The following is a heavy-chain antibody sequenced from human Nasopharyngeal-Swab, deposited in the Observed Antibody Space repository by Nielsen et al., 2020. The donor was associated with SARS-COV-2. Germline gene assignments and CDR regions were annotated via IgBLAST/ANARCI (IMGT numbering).Heavy chain of an antibody. CDR3: ARGRGGSDWYLDP. J-gene: IGHJ2*01. CDR1: GFIVKDNN. CDR2: TSSGLAT. V-gene: IGHV3-53*04. D-gene: IGHD3-16*01. Sequence: GGSLRLSCAASGFIVKDNNIHWVRQAPGKGLQWVSFTSSGLATDYSDSVKGRFTISRHNSENTLYLQMNSLRPEDTAIYYCARGRGGSDWYLDPWGRGTLVNVSS.